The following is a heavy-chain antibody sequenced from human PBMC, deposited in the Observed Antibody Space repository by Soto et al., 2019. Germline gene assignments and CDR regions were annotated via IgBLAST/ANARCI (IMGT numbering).Heavy chain of an antibody. V-gene: IGHV1-69*13. Sequence: SVKVSCKASGGTFSSYAISWVRQAPGQGLEWMGGIIPIFGTANYAQKFQGRVTITADESTSTAYMELSSLRSEDTAVYYCARIIGDLKPLDVWGQGTTVPVSS. J-gene: IGHJ6*02. CDR1: GGTFSSYA. CDR2: IIPIFGTA. CDR3: ARIIGDLKPLDV.